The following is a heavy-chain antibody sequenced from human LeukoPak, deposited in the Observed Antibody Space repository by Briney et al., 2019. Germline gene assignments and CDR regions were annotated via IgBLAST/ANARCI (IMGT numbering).Heavy chain of an antibody. D-gene: IGHD3-22*01. Sequence: EASVKVSCKASGGTFSSYTISWVRQAPGQGLEWMGGIIPIFGTANYAQKFQGRVTITADESTSTAYMELSSLRSEDTAVYYCAIDSSGYYSRGYFDYWGQGTLVTVSS. J-gene: IGHJ4*02. CDR3: AIDSSGYYSRGYFDY. V-gene: IGHV1-69*01. CDR1: GGTFSSYT. CDR2: IIPIFGTA.